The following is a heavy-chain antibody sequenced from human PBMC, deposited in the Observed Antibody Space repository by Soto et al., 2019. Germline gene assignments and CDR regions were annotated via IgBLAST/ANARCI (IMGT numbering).Heavy chain of an antibody. Sequence: GGALRLCCAAPGVTFCNYKMDWVRQTPGKGLEWVSFISSSGSYIYYADSVKGRFTISRDNAKNSLFLQMNSLRAEDTAVYYCARDLSTRPSHWGQGTLVTVSS. CDR2: ISSSGSYI. CDR1: GVTFCNYK. D-gene: IGHD1-1*01. V-gene: IGHV3-21*01. J-gene: IGHJ1*01. CDR3: ARDLSTRPSH.